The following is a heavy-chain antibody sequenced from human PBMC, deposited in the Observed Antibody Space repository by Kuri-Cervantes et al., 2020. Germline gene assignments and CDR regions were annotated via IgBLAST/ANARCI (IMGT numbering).Heavy chain of an antibody. V-gene: IGHV4-59*01. D-gene: IGHD3-22*01. CDR3: ARHAHYYDSSGYYYVGYFDY. CDR2: IYYSGST. J-gene: IGHJ4*02. CDR1: GGSISSYY. Sequence: GSLRLSCTVSGGSISSYYWSWIRQPPGKGLEWIGYIYYSGSTNYNPSLKSRVTISVDTSKNQFSLKLSSVTAADTAVYYCARHAHYYDSSGYYYVGYFDYWGQGTLVTVSS.